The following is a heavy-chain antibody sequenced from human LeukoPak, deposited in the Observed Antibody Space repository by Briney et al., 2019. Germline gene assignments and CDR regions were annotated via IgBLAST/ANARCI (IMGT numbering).Heavy chain of an antibody. V-gene: IGHV1-46*01. CDR3: ARDGVVVVAAIPGWFDP. Sequence: ASVKVSCKASGYTFTSYHLHWVRQAPGQGLVWMGIINPSGGSPNYAQKFQGRVTMTRDMSTSTVYMELSSLRSEDTAVYYCARDGVVVVAAIPGWFDPWGQGTLVTVSS. J-gene: IGHJ5*02. CDR2: INPSGGSP. CDR1: GYTFTSYH. D-gene: IGHD2-15*01.